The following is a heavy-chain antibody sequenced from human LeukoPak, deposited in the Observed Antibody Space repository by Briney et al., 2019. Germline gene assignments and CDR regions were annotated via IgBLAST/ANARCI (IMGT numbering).Heavy chain of an antibody. CDR2: ISTSSSHI. V-gene: IGHV3-21*04. D-gene: IGHD1-20*01. J-gene: IGHJ4*02. CDR1: GFALRIHS. Sequence: GGSLRLSCAASGFALRIHSMNWVRQAPGKGLEWVSSISTSSSHIYYADSVKGRFTISRDNAKNSLYLQMNSLRAEDTAVYYCARRRYNWNAIDYWGQGTLVTVSS. CDR3: ARRRYNWNAIDY.